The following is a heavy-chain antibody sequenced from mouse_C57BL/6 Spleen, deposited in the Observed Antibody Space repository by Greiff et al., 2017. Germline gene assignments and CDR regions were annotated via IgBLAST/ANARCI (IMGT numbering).Heavy chain of an antibody. V-gene: IGHV2-2*01. J-gene: IGHJ3*01. D-gene: IGHD2-1*01. Sequence: VQLQQSGPGLVQPSQSLSITCTVSGFSLTSYGVHWVRQSPGKGLEWLGVIWSGGSTDYNAAFISRLSISKDNSKSQVFFKMNSLQADDTAIYYCARKEGYGNFPWFAYWGQGTLVTVSA. CDR3: ARKEGYGNFPWFAY. CDR1: GFSLTSYG. CDR2: IWSGGST.